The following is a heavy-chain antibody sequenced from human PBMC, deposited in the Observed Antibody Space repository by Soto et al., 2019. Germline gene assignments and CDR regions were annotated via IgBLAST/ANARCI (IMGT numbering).Heavy chain of an antibody. CDR2: IYYSGST. J-gene: IGHJ3*02. Sequence: SETLSLTCTVSGGSISSSSYYWCWIRQPPGKGLEWIGSIYYSGSTYYNPSLKSRVTISVDTSKNQFSLKLSSVTAADTAVYYCARNFLYDKLLWFGELFPDAFDIWGQGTMVTVS. V-gene: IGHV4-39*01. D-gene: IGHD3-10*01. CDR3: ARNFLYDKLLWFGELFPDAFDI. CDR1: GGSISSSSYY.